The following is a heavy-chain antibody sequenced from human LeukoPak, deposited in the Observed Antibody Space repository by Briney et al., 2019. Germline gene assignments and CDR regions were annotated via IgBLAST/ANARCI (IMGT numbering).Heavy chain of an antibody. J-gene: IGHJ4*02. CDR3: ARIGYCSSTSCYPNDY. V-gene: IGHV3-21*01. Sequence: GGSLRLSCAASGFTFSSYSMNWVRQAPGKGLEWVSSISSSSSYIYYADSVKGRFTISRDDAKNSLYLQMNSLRAEDTAVYYCARIGYCSSTSCYPNDYWGQGTLVTVSS. D-gene: IGHD2-2*01. CDR2: ISSSSSYI. CDR1: GFTFSSYS.